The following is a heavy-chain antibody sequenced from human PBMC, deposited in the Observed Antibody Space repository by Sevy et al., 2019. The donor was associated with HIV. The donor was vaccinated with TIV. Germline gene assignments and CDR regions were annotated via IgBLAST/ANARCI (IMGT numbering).Heavy chain of an antibody. D-gene: IGHD2-15*01. CDR1: GYTFTGYY. J-gene: IGHJ4*02. V-gene: IGHV1-2*04. CDR2: INPNSGGT. Sequence: ASVKVSCKASGYTFTGYYMHWVQQAPGQGLEWMGWINPNSGGTNYAQKFQGWVTMTRDTSISTAYMELSRLRSDDTAVYYCARDRRGYCSGGSCYGYYFDYWGQGTLVTVSS. CDR3: ARDRRGYCSGGSCYGYYFDY.